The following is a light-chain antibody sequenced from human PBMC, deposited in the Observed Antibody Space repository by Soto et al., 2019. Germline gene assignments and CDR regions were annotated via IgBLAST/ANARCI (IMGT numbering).Light chain of an antibody. CDR3: QQYDNLPYT. Sequence: DIQMTQSPSSLSASVGDRVTITCQASQDISNYLNWYQQKPGKAPKLLIYDASNLETGVPSRFSGSGSVTDFTFTISSLQLEDIATYYWQQYDNLPYTFGQGTKLEIK. J-gene: IGKJ2*01. CDR2: DAS. V-gene: IGKV1-33*01. CDR1: QDISNY.